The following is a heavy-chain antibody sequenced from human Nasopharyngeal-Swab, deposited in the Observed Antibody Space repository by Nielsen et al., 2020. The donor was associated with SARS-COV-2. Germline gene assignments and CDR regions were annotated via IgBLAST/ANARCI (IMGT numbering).Heavy chain of an antibody. CDR1: GYTFTSYA. J-gene: IGHJ4*02. CDR3: ARGIAAAGTLDY. Sequence: ASVKVSCKASGYTFTSYAMHWVRQAPGKRLEWMGWINAGNGNTKYSQKFQGSVTITRDTSASTAYMELSSLRSEDTAVYYCARGIAAAGTLDYWGQGTLVTVSS. D-gene: IGHD6-13*01. V-gene: IGHV1-3*01. CDR2: INAGNGNT.